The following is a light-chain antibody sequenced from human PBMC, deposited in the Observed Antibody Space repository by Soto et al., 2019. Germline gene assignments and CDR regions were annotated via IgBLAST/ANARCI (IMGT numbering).Light chain of an antibody. CDR1: QSVSSNK. J-gene: IGKJ5*01. CDR3: QQRSNWPPEVT. V-gene: IGKV3D-20*02. CDR2: AAS. Sequence: ETVLTQSPATVSLSPGDRATLPCRASQSVSSNKLAWYQQKPGQAPRLLIYAASSRATGIPNRFSGSGSGTDFALTISSLEPEDFAVYYCQQRSNWPPEVTFGQGTRLEIK.